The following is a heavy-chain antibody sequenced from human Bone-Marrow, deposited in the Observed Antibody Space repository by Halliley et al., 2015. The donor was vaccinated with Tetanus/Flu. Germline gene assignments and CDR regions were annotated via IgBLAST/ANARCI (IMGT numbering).Heavy chain of an antibody. D-gene: IGHD3-10*01. CDR2: TYTSGST. J-gene: IGHJ3*02. Sequence: SLRLSCAVSGFSVSSNSMSWVRQAPGKGLEWVSLTYTSGSTYYADSVKGRFTISRDSSKNTLYLQMNTLRAEDTAVYYCARDRDFGEEHEAFDIWGQGTMVTVS. CDR1: GFSVSSNS. CDR3: ARDRDFGEEHEAFDI. V-gene: IGHV3-53*01.